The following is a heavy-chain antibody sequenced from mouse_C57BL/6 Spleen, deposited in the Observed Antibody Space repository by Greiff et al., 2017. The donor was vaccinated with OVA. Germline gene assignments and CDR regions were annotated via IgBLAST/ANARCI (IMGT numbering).Heavy chain of an antibody. D-gene: IGHD2-4*01. CDR3: ARRYDYDGWYFDV. CDR1: GFTFSDYG. CDR2: ISSGSSTI. V-gene: IGHV5-17*01. J-gene: IGHJ1*03. Sequence: EVQRVESGGGLVKPGGSLKLSCAASGFTFSDYGMHWVRQAPEKGLEWVAYISSGSSTIYYADTVKGRFTIDRDNAKTTLFLQMTSLRSEDTAMYYCARRYDYDGWYFDVWGTGTTVTVSS.